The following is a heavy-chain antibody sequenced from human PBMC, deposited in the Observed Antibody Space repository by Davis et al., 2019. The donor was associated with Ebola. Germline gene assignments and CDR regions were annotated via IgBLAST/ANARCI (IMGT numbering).Heavy chain of an antibody. CDR3: ARDGSRDPADAFDI. Sequence: SVKVSCKASGGTFSSYAISWVRQAPGQGLEWMGGIIPIFGTANYAQKFQGRVTITADESTSTAYMELSSLRSEDTAVYYCARDGSRDPADAFDIWGQGTMVTVSS. V-gene: IGHV1-69*13. D-gene: IGHD1-26*01. J-gene: IGHJ3*02. CDR1: GGTFSSYA. CDR2: IIPIFGTA.